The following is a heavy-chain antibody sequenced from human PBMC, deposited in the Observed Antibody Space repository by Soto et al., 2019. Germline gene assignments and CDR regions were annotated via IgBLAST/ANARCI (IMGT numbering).Heavy chain of an antibody. V-gene: IGHV3-73*02. J-gene: IGHJ4*02. CDR1: GFTFSDAA. CDR3: TRHLVDY. D-gene: IGHD2-15*01. Sequence: EVQLVESGGGLVQPGGSVKLSCAASGFTFSDAAIHWVRQASGKGLEWVGRTRSKVNNYATAYAASVKGRFTISRDDSKNTAFLQMNSLKPEDTPVYYCTRHLVDYWGQGPLVTVSS. CDR2: TRSKVNNYAT.